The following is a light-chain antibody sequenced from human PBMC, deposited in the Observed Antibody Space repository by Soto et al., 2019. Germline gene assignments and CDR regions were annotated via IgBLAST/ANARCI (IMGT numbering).Light chain of an antibody. CDR3: QQSDSTPFT. Sequence: DIQMTQSPSSLPASVGDRVTITCRAGQSISSNLNWYQQRPGKAPELLIFAASSLQSGVPSRFSGSGSGTDFTLTISSLQPADFATYYCQQSDSTPFTFGPGTRVDLK. CDR1: QSISSN. V-gene: IGKV1-39*01. J-gene: IGKJ3*01. CDR2: AAS.